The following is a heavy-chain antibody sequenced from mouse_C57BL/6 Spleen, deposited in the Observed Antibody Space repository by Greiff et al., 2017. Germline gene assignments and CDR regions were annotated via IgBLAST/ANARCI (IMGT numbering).Heavy chain of an antibody. CDR3: ARYLSVAY. CDR1: GFTFSDSG. V-gene: IGHV5-17*01. J-gene: IGHJ3*01. CDR2: ISSGSSTI. D-gene: IGHD5-1*01. Sequence: EVQLVESGGGLVKPGGSLKFSCAASGFTFSDSGMHLVRQAPEKGVEWVAYISSGSSTIYYADTVKGPFTISRDNAKNTLFLQMTSLTSEDTAMYCRARYLSVAYWGQGTLVTVSA.